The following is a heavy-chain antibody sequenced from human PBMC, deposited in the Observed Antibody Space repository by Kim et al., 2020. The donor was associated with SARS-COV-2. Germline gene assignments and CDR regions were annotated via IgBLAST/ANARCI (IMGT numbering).Heavy chain of an antibody. J-gene: IGHJ4*02. V-gene: IGHV5-51*01. CDR3: ARLFDLSGAAPIDY. D-gene: IGHD7-27*01. Sequence: SPSFQGQVTISADKSISTAYLQWSSLKASDTAMYYCARLFDLSGAAPIDYWGQGTLVTVSS.